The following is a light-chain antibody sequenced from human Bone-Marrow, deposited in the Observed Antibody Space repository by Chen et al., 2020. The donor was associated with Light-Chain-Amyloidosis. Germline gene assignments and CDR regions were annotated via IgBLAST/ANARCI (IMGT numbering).Light chain of an antibody. CDR2: AAS. V-gene: IGKV1-9*01. CDR1: QGIGSY. J-gene: IGKJ4*01. CDR3: QQLNSYPPLT. Sequence: DIQLTQSPSFVSASVGDGVTITCRASQGIGSYLAWYQQKPGKAPKLLIFAASTLQSGVPSRFSGSGSETEFTLTISSLQPEDFATYYCQQLNSYPPLTFGGGTKVEI.